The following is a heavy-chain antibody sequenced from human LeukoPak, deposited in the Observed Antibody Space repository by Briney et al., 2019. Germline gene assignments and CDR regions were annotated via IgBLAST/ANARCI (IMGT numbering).Heavy chain of an antibody. J-gene: IGHJ4*02. CDR2: FDPEDGET. D-gene: IGHD1-26*01. CDR3: ARDLDQYSGRYGGFGHDF. Sequence: XWVRQAXXXXLEWMGGFDPEDGETIYAQKFQGRVTMTEDTSTDTAYMELSSLRSEDTAVYYCARDLDQYSGRYGGFGHDFWGQGTLVTVSS. V-gene: IGHV1-24*01.